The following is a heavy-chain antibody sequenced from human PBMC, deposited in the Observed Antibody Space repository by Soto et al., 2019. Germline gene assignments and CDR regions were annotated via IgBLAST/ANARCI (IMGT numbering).Heavy chain of an antibody. CDR1: GGSISSGGYY. Sequence: SETLSLTCTVSGGSISSGGYYWSWIREHPGKGLEWIGYIYYSGSTYYNPSLKSRVTISVDTSKNQFSLKLSSVTAADTAVYYCARSITMVRGVISYWGQGTLVTVSS. CDR3: ARSITMVRGVISY. J-gene: IGHJ4*02. D-gene: IGHD3-10*01. V-gene: IGHV4-31*03. CDR2: IYYSGST.